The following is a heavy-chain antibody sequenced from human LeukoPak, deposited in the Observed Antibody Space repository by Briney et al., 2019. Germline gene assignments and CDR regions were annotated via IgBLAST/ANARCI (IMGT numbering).Heavy chain of an antibody. Sequence: SETLSLTCTVSGGVISNYYWSWLRQPPGKGLEWIGYIYYTGITNYNPSLKSRATMSVDTSKNQFSLKLSSVTAADTAVYYCARPRYRNKWFYFEYWGQGDLVTVSS. V-gene: IGHV4-59*12. CDR1: GGVISNYY. D-gene: IGHD3-22*01. CDR3: ARPRYRNKWFYFEY. J-gene: IGHJ4*02. CDR2: IYYTGIT.